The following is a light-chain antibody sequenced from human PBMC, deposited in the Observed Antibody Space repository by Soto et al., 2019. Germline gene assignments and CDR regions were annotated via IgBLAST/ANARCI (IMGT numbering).Light chain of an antibody. CDR3: QTWGTGTLV. J-gene: IGLJ2*01. CDR2: LNSDGSH. V-gene: IGLV4-69*01. Sequence: QPVLTQSPSASASLGASVKLTCTLSSGHSSYAIAWHQQQPEKGPRYLMKLNSDGSHSKGDGIPDRVSGASSGAERYLTISSLQSEDEADYYCQTWGTGTLVFGGGTKLTVL. CDR1: SGHSSYA.